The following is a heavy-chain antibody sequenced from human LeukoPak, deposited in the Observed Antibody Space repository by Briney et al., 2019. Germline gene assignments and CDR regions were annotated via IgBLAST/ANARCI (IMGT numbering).Heavy chain of an antibody. CDR2: INQAGSEK. CDR3: AKSMIDVRYYFSF. J-gene: IGHJ4*02. Sequence: GGSLRLSCAASGFTFNTYYMSWVRQAPGKGLEWVANINQAGSEKYYVDSVKGRFTIARDNAKNSLYLQMNSMGADDTAVYYCAKSMIDVRYYFSFWGQGTLVTVSS. D-gene: IGHD3-22*01. V-gene: IGHV3-7*01. CDR1: GFTFNTYY.